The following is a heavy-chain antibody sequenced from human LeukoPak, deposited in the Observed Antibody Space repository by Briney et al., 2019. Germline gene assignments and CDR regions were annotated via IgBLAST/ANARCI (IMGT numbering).Heavy chain of an antibody. J-gene: IGHJ4*02. CDR1: GFTFSSLT. D-gene: IGHD2-21*02. Sequence: PGGSLRLSCAASGFTFSSLTMTWVRQAPGKGLEWVSAISGSGGSIYYADSVKGRFTISRDNSKNTLYLQMNGLRAEDTALYYCAKERAYCGRGCYYLLDYWGQGTLVTVSS. CDR3: AKERAYCGRGCYYLLDY. CDR2: ISGSGGSI. V-gene: IGHV3-23*01.